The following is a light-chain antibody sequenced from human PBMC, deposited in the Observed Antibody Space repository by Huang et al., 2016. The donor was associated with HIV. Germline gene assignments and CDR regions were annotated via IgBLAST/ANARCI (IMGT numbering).Light chain of an antibody. V-gene: IGKV2-28*01. J-gene: IGKJ3*01. CDR1: QSLLHSNGHNY. CDR3: MQVLQTPFT. Sequence: DIVMTQSPLSLPVTPGEPASISCRSTQSLLHSNGHNYLDWYLQKPGQSPQLLIYLSSKRASGVPDRFSGSGSGTDFTLQISRVEADDVGVYYCMQVLQTPFTFGPGTRVDIK. CDR2: LSS.